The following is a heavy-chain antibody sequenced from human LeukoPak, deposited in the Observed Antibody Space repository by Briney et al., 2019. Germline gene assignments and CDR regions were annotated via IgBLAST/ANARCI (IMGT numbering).Heavy chain of an antibody. V-gene: IGHV1-69*01. CDR3: ARGGELLRYFDY. CDR1: GGTFSSYA. CDR2: IIPIFGTA. D-gene: IGHD1-26*01. Sequence: SVKVSCKASGGTFSSYAISWVRQAPGQGLEWMGGIIPIFGTANYAQKFQGRVTITADESTSTAYMELSSLRSEDTAVYYCARGGELLRYFDYWGQGTLVTVSS. J-gene: IGHJ4*02.